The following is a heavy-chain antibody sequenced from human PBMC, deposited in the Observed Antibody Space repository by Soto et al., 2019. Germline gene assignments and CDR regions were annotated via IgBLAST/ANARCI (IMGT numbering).Heavy chain of an antibody. J-gene: IGHJ4*02. CDR1: GGSFSGYY. CDR2: INHSGST. CDR3: ASSYSSSWYDFDY. V-gene: IGHV4-34*01. D-gene: IGHD6-13*01. Sequence: PSETLSLTCAVYGGSFSGYYWSWIRQPPGKGLEWIGEINHSGSTNYNPSLKSRVTISVDTSKNQFSLKLSSVTAADTAVYYCASSYSSSWYDFDYWGQGTLVTVSS.